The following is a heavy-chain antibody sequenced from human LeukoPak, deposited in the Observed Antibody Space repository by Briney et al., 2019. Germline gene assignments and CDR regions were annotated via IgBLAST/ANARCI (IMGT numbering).Heavy chain of an antibody. CDR3: ARGVEPLAAKTLGY. J-gene: IGHJ4*02. D-gene: IGHD1-14*01. Sequence: SGGSLRLSCAASGFTVITNDMTWVRQAPGKGLEWVSVLYSDGNTKYADSVQGRFTISRDNSKNTLYLEMNSLSPDDTAVYYCARGVEPLAAKTLGYWGRETLVTVSS. V-gene: IGHV3-53*01. CDR2: LYSDGNT. CDR1: GFTVITND.